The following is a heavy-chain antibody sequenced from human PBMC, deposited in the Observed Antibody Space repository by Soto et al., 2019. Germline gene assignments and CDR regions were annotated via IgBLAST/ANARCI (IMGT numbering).Heavy chain of an antibody. V-gene: IGHV1-18*01. CDR2: ISAKNGNT. CDR3: ARDGSDLWNYYYYGLDV. D-gene: IGHD3-3*01. Sequence: ASVKVTCKASGYSFTTYGVSWVRLAPGQGLEWMGWISAKNGNTNSAQRVQGRLIMTTDTSTSTAYMELRSLRFEDTAVYYCARDGSDLWNYYYYGLDVWGQGTTATVSS. J-gene: IGHJ6*02. CDR1: GYSFTTYG.